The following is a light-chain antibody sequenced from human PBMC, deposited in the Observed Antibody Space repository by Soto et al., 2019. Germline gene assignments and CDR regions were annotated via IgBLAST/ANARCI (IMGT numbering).Light chain of an antibody. J-gene: IGKJ4*01. V-gene: IGKV1-5*01. CDR3: QQYNSYSPLT. CDR2: DAF. CDR1: QSISSW. Sequence: DIQMTQSPSSLSASVGDRVTITCRASQSISSWFAWYQQKPGKAPKLLIFDAFSLESGVPSRFSGSRSGTEFTLTISSLQPDDYATYHCQQYNSYSPLTFGGGTKVEIK.